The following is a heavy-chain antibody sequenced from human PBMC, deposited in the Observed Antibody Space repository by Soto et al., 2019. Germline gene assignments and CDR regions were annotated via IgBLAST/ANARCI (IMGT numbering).Heavy chain of an antibody. Sequence: QLQLQESGPGLVKPSETLSLTCTVSGGSISSSSYYWGWIRQPPGKGLEWIGRIYYSGSTYYNPSLKSRDTTSVETSKNQSSLKLSSVTAADTAVYYCARLNPIAVAGSFDYWGQGTLVTVSS. CDR1: GGSISSSSYY. V-gene: IGHV4-39*01. CDR2: IYYSGST. D-gene: IGHD6-19*01. CDR3: ARLNPIAVAGSFDY. J-gene: IGHJ4*02.